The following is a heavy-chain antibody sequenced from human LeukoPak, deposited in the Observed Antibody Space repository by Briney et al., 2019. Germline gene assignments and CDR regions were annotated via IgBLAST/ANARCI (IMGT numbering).Heavy chain of an antibody. D-gene: IGHD5-18*01. CDR2: IYYSGST. J-gene: IGHJ3*02. CDR3: ARDLGVMVRAFDI. Sequence: PSETLSLTCTGSGGSISSYYWSWIRQPPGKRLEWIGYIYYSGSTSYNPSLKSRVTISVDTSKNQISLKLSSVTAADTDVYYCARDLGVMVRAFDIWGQGTMVTVSS. V-gene: IGHV4-59*01. CDR1: GGSISSYY.